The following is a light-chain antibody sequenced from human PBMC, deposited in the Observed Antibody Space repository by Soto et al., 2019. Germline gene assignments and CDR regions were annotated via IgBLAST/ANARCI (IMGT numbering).Light chain of an antibody. V-gene: IGKV1-27*01. J-gene: IGKJ5*01. Sequence: DIQMTQSPSSLSASVVDRVTITCLASQGFSNSLAWYQHKPGKIPKLLIYAASTLQSGVPFRFSGSGSGTEFTLTISSLQPEDFATYYCQQLHSYPITFGQGTRLEI. CDR3: QQLHSYPIT. CDR2: AAS. CDR1: QGFSNS.